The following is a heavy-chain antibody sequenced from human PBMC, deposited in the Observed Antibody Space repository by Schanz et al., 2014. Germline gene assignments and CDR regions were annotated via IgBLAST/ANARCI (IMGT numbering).Heavy chain of an antibody. D-gene: IGHD6-19*01. CDR3: ARLSVAGRPHVNYWYFDL. V-gene: IGHV1-2*04. CDR1: GYTTFTDYY. J-gene: IGHJ2*01. CDR2: INPNSGDT. Sequence: QVQLVQSEAEVKKPGASVKVSCKASGYTTFTDYYIHWVRQAPGQGLEWMGWINPNSGDTNYAQKFQGWVTMTRDTSSSTAYMEVSRLKSDDTAVYYCARLSVAGRPHVNYWYFDLWGRGTLVTVSS.